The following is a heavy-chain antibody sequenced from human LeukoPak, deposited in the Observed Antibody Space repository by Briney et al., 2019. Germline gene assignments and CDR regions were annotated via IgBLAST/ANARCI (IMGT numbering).Heavy chain of an antibody. Sequence: PGGSLRLLCAASGFTFSTYSMNWVRQAPGKGLEWVSSISSSSIYTYYADSVKGRFTISRDNAKNSLYLQMNSLRAEDTAVYYCARVVAFALWGQETMVTVSS. CDR2: ISSSSIYT. CDR1: GFTFSTYS. V-gene: IGHV3-21*01. CDR3: ARVVAFAL. J-gene: IGHJ3*01.